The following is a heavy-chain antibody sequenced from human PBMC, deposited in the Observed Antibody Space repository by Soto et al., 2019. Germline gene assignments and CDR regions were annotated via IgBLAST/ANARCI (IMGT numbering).Heavy chain of an antibody. D-gene: IGHD3-3*01. CDR2: ISGSGGST. J-gene: IGHJ4*02. Sequence: EVQLLESGGGLVQPGGSLRLSCAASGFTFSSYAMSWVRQAPGKGLEWVSAISGSGGSTYYADSVKGRFTISRDNSKNTLYLNMNSLRAEDTAVYYCAKESTIFGVVIMPAAFDYWGQGTLVTVSS. CDR3: AKESTIFGVVIMPAAFDY. V-gene: IGHV3-23*01. CDR1: GFTFSSYA.